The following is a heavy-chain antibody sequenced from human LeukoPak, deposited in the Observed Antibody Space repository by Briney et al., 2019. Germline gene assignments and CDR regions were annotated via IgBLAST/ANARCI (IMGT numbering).Heavy chain of an antibody. Sequence: PGGSLRLSCAASGFTFSSYGMHWVRQAPGKGLEWVAVIWYDRSNTNYADSVKGRFTISRDNSKNTLYLQMNSLRAEDTAVYYCAKGVEHWNYDYYGMDVWGQGTTVTVSS. V-gene: IGHV3-33*06. J-gene: IGHJ6*02. CDR1: GFTFSSYG. D-gene: IGHD1-1*01. CDR2: IWYDRSNT. CDR3: AKGVEHWNYDYYGMDV.